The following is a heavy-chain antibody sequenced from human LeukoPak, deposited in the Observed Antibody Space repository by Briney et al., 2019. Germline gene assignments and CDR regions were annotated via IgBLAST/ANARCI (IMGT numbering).Heavy chain of an antibody. J-gene: IGHJ6*02. Sequence: GEALKISCKGSGYSFTNYCIGWVRQMPGKGLEWMGIIYPGDSDTRYSPSFEGQVTISANKSISTAYMQWSSLKASDTAMYYCARQGCSSTSCYFYYYGMDVWGQGTTATVSS. CDR2: IYPGDSDT. D-gene: IGHD2-2*01. V-gene: IGHV5-51*01. CDR3: ARQGCSSTSCYFYYYGMDV. CDR1: GYSFTNYC.